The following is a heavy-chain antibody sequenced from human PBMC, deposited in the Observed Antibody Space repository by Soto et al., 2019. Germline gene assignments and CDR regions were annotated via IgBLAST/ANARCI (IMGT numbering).Heavy chain of an antibody. J-gene: IGHJ5*01. Sequence: SERRSLTCTLSAGSVRAPDWWNWVRQSPDKGLEWIAEVHISGHSNYNPSLRSRVSVSIDSSKNRFYLNLNSVTAADTAIYYCARVRQGCSANNCYYDPWGQGTQVTVS. CDR2: VHISGHS. CDR1: AGSVRAPDW. D-gene: IGHD2-15*01. V-gene: IGHV4-4*02. CDR3: ARVRQGCSANNCYYDP.